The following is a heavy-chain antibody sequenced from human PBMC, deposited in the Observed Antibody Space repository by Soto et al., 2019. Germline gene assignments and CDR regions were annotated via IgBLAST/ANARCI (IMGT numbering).Heavy chain of an antibody. D-gene: IGHD3-16*01. Sequence: QVQLVQSGAEVKKPGSSVKVSCKASGGTFSSYAISWVRQAPGQGLEWVGGIIPIFGTANYAQKFQGRVTITADESTSTHYMELSSLRAEDAAVSYCARRGRPALSYGMDVWGQGTTVTVS. CDR2: IIPIFGTA. V-gene: IGHV1-69*12. CDR3: ARRGRPALSYGMDV. J-gene: IGHJ6*02. CDR1: GGTFSSYA.